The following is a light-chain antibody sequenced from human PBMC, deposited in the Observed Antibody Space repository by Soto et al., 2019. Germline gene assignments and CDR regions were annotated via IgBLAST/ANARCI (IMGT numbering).Light chain of an antibody. V-gene: IGLV2-14*01. J-gene: IGLJ1*01. CDR1: SSEVGGYNN. CDR2: DVS. CDR3: SSYSSSSTLYV. Sequence: QSALTQPASVSGSPGQSITISWTGTSSEVGGYNNVSWFQQHPGKAPKLMIYDVSNRPSGVSNRFSGSKSGNTASLTISGLQAEDEADYYCSSYSSSSTLYVFGTGTKVTVL.